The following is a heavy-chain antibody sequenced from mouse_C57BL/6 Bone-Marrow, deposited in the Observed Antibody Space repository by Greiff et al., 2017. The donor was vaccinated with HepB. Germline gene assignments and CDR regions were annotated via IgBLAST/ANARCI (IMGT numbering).Heavy chain of an antibody. CDR3: ARDGNCFDY. Sequence: QVQLQQPGAELVRPGTSVKLSCKASGYTFTSYWMHWVKQRPGQGLEWIGVIDPSDSYTNYNQKFKGKATLTVDTSSSTAYMQLSSLTSEDSAVYYCARDGNCFDYWGQGTTLTVSS. V-gene: IGHV1-59*01. D-gene: IGHD2-3*01. J-gene: IGHJ2*01. CDR1: GYTFTSYW. CDR2: IDPSDSYT.